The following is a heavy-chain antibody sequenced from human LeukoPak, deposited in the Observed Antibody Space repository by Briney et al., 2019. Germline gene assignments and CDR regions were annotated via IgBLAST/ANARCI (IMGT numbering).Heavy chain of an antibody. J-gene: IGHJ3*02. CDR3: ARAVYSKGAFDI. CDR2: IIPIFGTA. CDR1: GGTFSSYA. D-gene: IGHD4-11*01. V-gene: IGHV1-69*13. Sequence: SVKVSCKASGGTFSSYAISWVRQAPGQGLEWMGGIIPIFGTANYAQKFQGRVTITADESTSTAYMELSSLRSEDTAVYYCARAVYSKGAFDIWGQGTMVTVSS.